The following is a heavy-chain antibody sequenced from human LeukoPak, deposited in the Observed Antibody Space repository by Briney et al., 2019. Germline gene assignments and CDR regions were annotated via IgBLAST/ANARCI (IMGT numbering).Heavy chain of an antibody. D-gene: IGHD6-19*01. V-gene: IGHV1-8*01. CDR2: MNPNSGNT. Sequence: ASVKVSCKASGYTFTSYDINWVRQAPGQGLEWMGWMNPNSGNTGYAQKFQGRVTMTRNTSISTAYMELSSLRSEDTAVYYCARGGGGIAVAGRDFDYWGQGTLVTVSS. J-gene: IGHJ4*02. CDR3: ARGGGGIAVAGRDFDY. CDR1: GYTFTSYD.